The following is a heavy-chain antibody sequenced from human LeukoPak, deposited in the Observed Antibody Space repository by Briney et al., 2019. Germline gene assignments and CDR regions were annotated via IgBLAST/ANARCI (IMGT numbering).Heavy chain of an antibody. CDR2: IIPIFGTA. V-gene: IGHV1-69*05. CDR1: GGTFSSYA. Sequence: SVKVSCKASGGTFSSYAISWVRQAPGQGLEWMGGIIPIFGTANYAQKFQGRVTITTDESTSTAYMELSSLRSEDTAVYYCARALRRDGYNPIDYWGQGTMVTVSS. CDR3: ARALRRDGYNPIDY. J-gene: IGHJ4*02. D-gene: IGHD5-24*01.